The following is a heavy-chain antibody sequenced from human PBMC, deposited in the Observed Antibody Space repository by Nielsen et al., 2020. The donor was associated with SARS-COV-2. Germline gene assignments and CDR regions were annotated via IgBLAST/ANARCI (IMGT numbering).Heavy chain of an antibody. J-gene: IGHJ3*01. CDR1: GFTFGDFA. D-gene: IGHD2-21*02. CDR2: ISYDGSNK. Sequence: GGSLRLSCTPSGFTFGDFAITWVRQAPGKGLEWVAVISYDGSNKYYADSVKGRFTTSRDNSKNTLYLQMNSLRAEDTAVYYCARDNGGYFGHWGQGTMVTVSS. V-gene: IGHV3-30-3*01. CDR3: ARDNGGYFGH.